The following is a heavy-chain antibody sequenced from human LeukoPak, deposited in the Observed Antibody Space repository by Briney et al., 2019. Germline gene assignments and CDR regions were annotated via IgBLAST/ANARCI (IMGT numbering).Heavy chain of an antibody. D-gene: IGHD6-19*01. J-gene: IGHJ4*02. V-gene: IGHV4-59*01. CDR1: GGSINSDY. Sequence: SETLSLTCTVSGGSINSDYWSWIRQPPGKGLEWIGYVHYSGSTNYNPSLKSRVTISVDKSKYQFSLNLSSVTAADTAVYYCAKDSASSSGWYSDYWGQGTLVTVSS. CDR3: AKDSASSSGWYSDY. CDR2: VHYSGST.